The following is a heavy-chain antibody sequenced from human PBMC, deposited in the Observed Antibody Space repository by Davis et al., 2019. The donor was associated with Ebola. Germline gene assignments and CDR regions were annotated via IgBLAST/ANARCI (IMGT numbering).Heavy chain of an antibody. CDR2: INHSGNT. CDR3: ARDRVADDALDI. CDR1: GGSFSGYY. D-gene: IGHD2-15*01. V-gene: IGHV4-34*01. J-gene: IGHJ3*02. Sequence: SETLSLTCAVYGGSFSGYYWTWIRQTPGKGLEWIGEINHSGNTNYNPSLKSRVTVSVDTSKNQFSLKLSSVTAADTALYYCARDRVADDALDIWGQGTRVTVSS.